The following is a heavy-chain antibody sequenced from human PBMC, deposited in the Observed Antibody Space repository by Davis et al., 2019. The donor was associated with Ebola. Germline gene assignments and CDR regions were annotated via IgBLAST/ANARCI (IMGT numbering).Heavy chain of an antibody. CDR2: ISSNGGST. CDR1: GFTFSSYA. CDR3: ARGPPAAFDI. Sequence: PGGSLRPSCAASGFTFSSYAMHWVRQAPGKGLEYVSAISSNGGSTYYADSVKGRFTISRHNSKNTLYLQMNSLRAEDTAVYYCARGPPAAFDIWGQGTMVTVSS. J-gene: IGHJ3*02. D-gene: IGHD1-14*01. V-gene: IGHV3-64*02.